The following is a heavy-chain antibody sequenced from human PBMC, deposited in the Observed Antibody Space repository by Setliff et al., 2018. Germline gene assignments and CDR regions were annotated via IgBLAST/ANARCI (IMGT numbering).Heavy chain of an antibody. D-gene: IGHD3-22*01. CDR1: GDSISDYF. V-gene: IGHV4-4*08. CDR3: AREYYYARSRNFDY. CDR2: IYTSSGAT. J-gene: IGHJ4*02. Sequence: SETLSLTCDVSGDSISDYFWSWIRQPPGKGLEWIGFIYTSSGATKYNPSLESRVTMSADTSKNQVSRRLISVTAAETAVYYCAREYYYARSRNFDYWGQGTLVTVSS.